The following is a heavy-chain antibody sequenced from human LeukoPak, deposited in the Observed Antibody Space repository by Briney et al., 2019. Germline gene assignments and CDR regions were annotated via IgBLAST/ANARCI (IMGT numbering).Heavy chain of an antibody. J-gene: IGHJ6*03. V-gene: IGHV3-7*01. CDR2: TNQDGSAK. CDR3: AREGLELRGDPSHYYYMDV. Sequence: GGSLRLSCAASGFSVSSNYMNWVRQAPGKGLEWVANTNQDGSAKYYVESVKGRFTISRDNAKNSLYLQMNSLRAEDTAVYYCAREGLELRGDPSHYYYMDVWGKGTTVTVSS. CDR1: GFSVSSNY. D-gene: IGHD1-7*01.